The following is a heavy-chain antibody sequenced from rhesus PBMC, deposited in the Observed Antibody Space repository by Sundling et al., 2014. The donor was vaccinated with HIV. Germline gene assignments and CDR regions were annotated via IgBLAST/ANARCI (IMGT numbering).Heavy chain of an antibody. CDR3: ARLLVGSFDV. Sequence: QVQLQESGPGLVKPSETLSLTCAVSGYSISSTYYWGWIRHPPGKGLEYIGYISGTSGNTYYNPSLKSRVSISTDTSQNQFSLRLTSVTAADTAVYFCARLLVGSFDVWGPGVLVTVSS. D-gene: IGHD1-44*01. CDR1: GYSISSTYY. V-gene: IGHV4-99*01. CDR2: ISGTSGNT. J-gene: IGHJ5-1*01.